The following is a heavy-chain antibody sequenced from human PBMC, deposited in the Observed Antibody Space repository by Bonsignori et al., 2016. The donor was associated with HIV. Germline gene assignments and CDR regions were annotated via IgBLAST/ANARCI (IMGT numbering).Heavy chain of an antibody. CDR3: ARVPRYCSGGSCYGYYYYYMDV. V-gene: IGHV4-34*01. J-gene: IGHJ6*03. D-gene: IGHD2-15*01. Sequence: WIRQPPGKGLEWIGDINHSGGTNYNPSLKSRVTISVDTSKNQFSLKLSSVTAADTAVYYSARVPRYCSGGSCYGYYYYYMDVWGKGTTVTVSS. CDR2: INHSGGT.